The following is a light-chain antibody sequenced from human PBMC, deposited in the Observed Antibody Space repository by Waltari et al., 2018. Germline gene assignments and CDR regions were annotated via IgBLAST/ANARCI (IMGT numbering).Light chain of an antibody. CDR2: DVS. J-gene: IGLJ2*01. V-gene: IGLV2-14*01. Sequence: QSALTQPASVSGSPGQSTTIACTGTSRDGGGYNYVSWYQQHPGKAPKLMIYDVSKRPSGVSNRFSGSKSGNTASLTISGLQAEDEADYYCSSYTSSSTLVFGGGTKLTVL. CDR3: SSYTSSSTLV. CDR1: SRDGGGYNY.